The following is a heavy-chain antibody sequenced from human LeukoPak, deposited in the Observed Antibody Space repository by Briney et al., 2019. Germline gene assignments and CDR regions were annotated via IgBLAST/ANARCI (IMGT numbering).Heavy chain of an antibody. CDR2: IYYSGST. D-gene: IGHD6-13*01. CDR1: GGSISSYY. Sequence: MPSETLSPTCNVSGGSISSYYWSWIRQPPGKGLEWIGYIYYSGSTNYNPSLKSRLTISVDTSKNQFSLKLTSVTAADTAVYYCARVSGYSSSWYEYYFDYWGQGTLVTVSS. CDR3: ARVSGYSSSWYEYYFDY. J-gene: IGHJ4*02. V-gene: IGHV4-59*01.